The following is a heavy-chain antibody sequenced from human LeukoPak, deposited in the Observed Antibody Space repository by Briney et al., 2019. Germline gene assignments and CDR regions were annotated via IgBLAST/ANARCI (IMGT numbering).Heavy chain of an antibody. V-gene: IGHV1-2*02. J-gene: IGHJ4*02. D-gene: IGHD3-10*01. CDR1: GYTFTGYY. Sequence: ASVKVSCKASGYTFTGYYMHWVRQAPGQGLEWMGWINPNSGGTNYAQKFQGRVTMTRDTSISTAYMELSRLRSDDTAVCYCARYYGSGRYVDHWGQGTLVTVSS. CDR3: ARYYGSGRYVDH. CDR2: INPNSGGT.